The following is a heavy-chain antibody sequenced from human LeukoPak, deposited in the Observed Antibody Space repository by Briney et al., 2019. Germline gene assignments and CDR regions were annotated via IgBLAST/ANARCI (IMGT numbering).Heavy chain of an antibody. Sequence: SETLSLICTVSGGSVSSGRYYWSWIRQPPGKGLEWIGYISYSGSTNYNHSLKSRVTISVDTSKNQFPLKLSSVTAADTAVYYCARAVSSVVVIPFWGQGTLVTVSS. CDR1: GGSVSSGRYY. V-gene: IGHV4-61*01. J-gene: IGHJ4*02. CDR3: ARAVSSVVVIPF. CDR2: ISYSGST. D-gene: IGHD3-22*01.